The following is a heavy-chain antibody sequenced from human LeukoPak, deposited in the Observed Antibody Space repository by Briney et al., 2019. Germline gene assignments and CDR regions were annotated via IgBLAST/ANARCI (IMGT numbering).Heavy chain of an antibody. J-gene: IGHJ4*02. Sequence: GGSLRLSCAASGFTFSSYAMSWVRQAPGKGLEWVSAISGSGGSTYYADSVKGRFTISRDNSKNTLYLQMNSLRAEDTAVYYCARDHGLWGTFDYWGQGTLVTVSS. CDR2: ISGSGGST. CDR3: ARDHGLWGTFDY. CDR1: GFTFSSYA. V-gene: IGHV3-23*01. D-gene: IGHD3-16*01.